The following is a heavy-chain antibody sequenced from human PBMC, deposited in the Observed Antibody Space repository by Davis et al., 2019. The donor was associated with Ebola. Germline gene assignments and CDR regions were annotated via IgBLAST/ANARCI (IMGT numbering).Heavy chain of an antibody. CDR3: AKGGQLLTHWYFDL. V-gene: IGHV3-30*02. Sequence: GESLKISCAASGFTFSSYGMHWVRQAPGKGLEWVAFIRYDGSNKYYADSVKGRFTISRDNSKNTLYLQMNSLRAEDTAVYYCAKGGQLLTHWYFDLWGRGTLVTVSS. J-gene: IGHJ2*01. CDR1: GFTFSSYG. CDR2: IRYDGSNK. D-gene: IGHD6-6*01.